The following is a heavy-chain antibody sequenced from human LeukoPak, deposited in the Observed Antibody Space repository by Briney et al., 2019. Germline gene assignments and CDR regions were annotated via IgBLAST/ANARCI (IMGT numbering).Heavy chain of an antibody. V-gene: IGHV3-21*01. CDR1: GFTFSSYA. J-gene: IGHJ6*04. CDR3: AGTYYYYNGMDV. CDR2: ISSSSSYI. Sequence: NPGGSLRLSCAASGFTFSSYAMSWVRQAPGKGLEWVSFISSSSSYIYYADSVKGRFTISRDNAKNSLYLQMNSLRAEDTAVYYCAGTYYYYNGMDVWGKGTTVTVSS.